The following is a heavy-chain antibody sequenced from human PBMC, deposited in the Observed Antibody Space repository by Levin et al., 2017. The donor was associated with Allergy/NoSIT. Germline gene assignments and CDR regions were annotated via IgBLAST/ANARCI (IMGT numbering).Heavy chain of an antibody. D-gene: IGHD6-19*01. Sequence: GGSQRLSCAASGFTFSSYGMHWVRQAPGKGLEWVAVISSDGRKKFYADSVKGRFTISRDNSKNTLDLQMNSLRAEDTAVYYCAKDGYGSGWYPLGNDAFEMWGQGTKVAVSS. CDR2: ISSDGRKK. V-gene: IGHV3-30*18. J-gene: IGHJ3*02. CDR3: AKDGYGSGWYPLGNDAFEM. CDR1: GFTFSSYG.